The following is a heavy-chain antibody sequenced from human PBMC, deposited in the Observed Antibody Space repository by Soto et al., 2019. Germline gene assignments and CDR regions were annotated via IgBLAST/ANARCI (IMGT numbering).Heavy chain of an antibody. Sequence: EVQLLESGGGLVQPGGSLRLSCAASGFTFSSFVMNWVRQAPGEGLEWVSTISPGADVSHYTDSVKGRFTISRDNSRRTVHLQMDSLRVEDAAVYFCVRRAITATTKWGAFDVWGQGTAVTVSS. J-gene: IGHJ3*01. CDR1: GFTFSSFV. D-gene: IGHD1-20*01. V-gene: IGHV3-23*01. CDR3: VRRAITATTKWGAFDV. CDR2: ISPGADVS.